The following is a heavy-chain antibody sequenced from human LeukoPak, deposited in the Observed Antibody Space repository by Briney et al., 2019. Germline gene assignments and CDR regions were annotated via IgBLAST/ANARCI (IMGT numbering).Heavy chain of an antibody. CDR2: ISSSGSTI. V-gene: IGHV3-48*03. Sequence: GGSLRLSCAVSGFTFNNYEMTWVRQAPGKGLECVSYISSSGSTIYYADSVKGRFTISRDNAKNSLYLQMNSLRAEDTAIYYCARGPSYGSALLLWGQGTLVTVSS. D-gene: IGHD3-22*01. J-gene: IGHJ4*02. CDR3: ARGPSYGSALLL. CDR1: GFTFNNYE.